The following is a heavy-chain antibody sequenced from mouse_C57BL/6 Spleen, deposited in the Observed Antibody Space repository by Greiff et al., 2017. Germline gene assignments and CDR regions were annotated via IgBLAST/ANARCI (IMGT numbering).Heavy chain of an antibody. CDR1: GFTFSDYG. CDR2: ISSGSSTI. Sequence: EVMLVESGGGLVKPGGSLKLSCAASGFTFSDYGMHWVRQAPEKGLEWVAYISSGSSTIYYADTVKGRFTLSRDNAKNNLFLQMTSLRSEDTAMXYCASYDGYYVDAMDYWGQGTSVTVSS. J-gene: IGHJ4*01. CDR3: ASYDGYYVDAMDY. V-gene: IGHV5-17*01. D-gene: IGHD2-3*01.